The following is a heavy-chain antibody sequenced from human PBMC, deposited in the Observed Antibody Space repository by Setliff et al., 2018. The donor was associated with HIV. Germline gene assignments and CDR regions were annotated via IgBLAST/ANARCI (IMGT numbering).Heavy chain of an antibody. D-gene: IGHD2-2*01. CDR1: EFSLSTTKMG. J-gene: IGHJ4*02. CDR2: IFSDDEK. V-gene: IGHV2-26*01. CDR3: SGLIVPAAEVDFHF. Sequence: SGPTLVNPTEPLTLTCTVSEFSLSTTKMGVSWIRQPPGKALEWLAHIFSDDEKSYSTSLRTRLTISKDTSKSQVVLSMTDMDPVDTATYYCSGLIVPAAEVDFHFWGQGTLVTVSS.